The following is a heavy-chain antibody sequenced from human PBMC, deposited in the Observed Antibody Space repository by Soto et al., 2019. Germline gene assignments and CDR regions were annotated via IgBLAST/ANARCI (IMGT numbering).Heavy chain of an antibody. CDR3: ARASWPPRGSKNPNGMDV. Sequence: SETLSLTCAVSGGSISSSNWWSWVRQPPGKGLEWIGEIYHSGSTNYNPSLKSRVTISVDKSKNQFSLKLSSVTAADTAVYYCARASWPPRGSKNPNGMDVWGQGTTVTVSS. V-gene: IGHV4-4*02. J-gene: IGHJ6*02. CDR1: GGSISSSNW. CDR2: IYHSGST. D-gene: IGHD2-15*01.